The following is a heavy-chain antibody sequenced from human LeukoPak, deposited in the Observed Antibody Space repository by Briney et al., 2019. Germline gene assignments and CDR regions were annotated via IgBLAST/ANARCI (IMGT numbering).Heavy chain of an antibody. J-gene: IGHJ4*02. CDR3: ATLAAAGTLDY. CDR2: IYSGGST. Sequence: GGSLRLSCAASGFTVSSNYMSWVRQAPGKGLEWVSVIYSGGSTYYADSVKGRFTISRDNSKNTLYLQMNSLRAEDTAVYYCATLAAAGTLDYWGQGTLVTVSS. D-gene: IGHD6-13*01. CDR1: GFTVSSNY. V-gene: IGHV3-53*05.